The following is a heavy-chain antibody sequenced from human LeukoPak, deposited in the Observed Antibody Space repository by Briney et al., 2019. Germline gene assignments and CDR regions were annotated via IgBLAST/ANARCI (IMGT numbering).Heavy chain of an antibody. D-gene: IGHD3-22*01. V-gene: IGHV3-30*04. Sequence: GGSLRLSCAASGFTFSSYAMHWVRQAPGKGLEWVAVISYDGSNKYYADSMKGRFTISRDNSKNTLYLQMNSLRAEDTAVYYCARDVYYYDSSGYLVWDYWGQGTLVTVSS. CDR1: GFTFSSYA. CDR2: ISYDGSNK. J-gene: IGHJ4*02. CDR3: ARDVYYYDSSGYLVWDY.